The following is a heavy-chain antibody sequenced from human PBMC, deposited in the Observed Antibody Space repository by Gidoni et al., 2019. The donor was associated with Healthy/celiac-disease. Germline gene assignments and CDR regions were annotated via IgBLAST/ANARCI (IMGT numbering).Heavy chain of an antibody. CDR3: AKGNDYGGTEFDY. CDR2: ISGSGGST. D-gene: IGHD4-17*01. CDR1: GFTFSSYA. J-gene: IGHJ4*02. V-gene: IGHV3-23*01. Sequence: EVQLLESGGGLVQPGGSLRLSCAASGFTFSSYAMGWVRQAPGKGLEWVSAISGSGGSTYYADSVKGRFTIPRDNSKNTLYLQMNSLRAEDTAVYYCAKGNDYGGTEFDYWGQGTLVTVSS.